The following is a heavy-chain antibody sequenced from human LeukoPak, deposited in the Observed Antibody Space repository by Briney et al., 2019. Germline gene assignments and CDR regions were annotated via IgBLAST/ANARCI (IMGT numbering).Heavy chain of an antibody. CDR1: GYTFTSYG. CDR2: ISAYNGNT. V-gene: IGHV1-18*01. D-gene: IGHD6-6*01. J-gene: IGHJ6*03. Sequence: ASVKVSCKASGYTFTSYGISWVRQAPGQGLEWMGWISAYNGNTNYAQKLQGRVTMTTDTSTSTAYMELRSLRSDDTAVYYCAREGLRSIAARRGTRGYMDVWGKGTTVIVSS. CDR3: AREGLRSIAARRGTRGYMDV.